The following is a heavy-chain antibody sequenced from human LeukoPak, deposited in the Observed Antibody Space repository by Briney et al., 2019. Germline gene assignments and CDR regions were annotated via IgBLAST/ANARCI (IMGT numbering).Heavy chain of an antibody. V-gene: IGHV4-30-4*08. D-gene: IGHD3-3*01. J-gene: IGHJ3*02. CDR2: IYYSGST. Sequence: SQTLSLTCTVSGGSISSGDYYWSWIRQPPGKGLEWIGYIYYSGSTYYNPSLKSRVTISVDTSKNQFSLKLSSVTAADTAVYYCAGGGDFWSGMAFDIWGQGAMVTVSS. CDR1: GGSISSGDYY. CDR3: AGGGDFWSGMAFDI.